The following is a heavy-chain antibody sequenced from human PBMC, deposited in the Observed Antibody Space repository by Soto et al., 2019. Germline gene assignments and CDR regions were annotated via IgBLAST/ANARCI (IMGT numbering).Heavy chain of an antibody. J-gene: IGHJ4*02. CDR3: TSKVATFNFDY. V-gene: IGHV1-2*02. Sequence: ASVKVSCKASGYMFTGYYMHWVRQAPGQGLEWMGWINPDSGGTNYQQKFQGRVTMTRDTSISTAYLELSCLRSDDTAVYHCTSKVATFNFDYCGRLTLSIVCS. CDR2: INPDSGGT. CDR1: GYMFTGYY. D-gene: IGHD5-12*01.